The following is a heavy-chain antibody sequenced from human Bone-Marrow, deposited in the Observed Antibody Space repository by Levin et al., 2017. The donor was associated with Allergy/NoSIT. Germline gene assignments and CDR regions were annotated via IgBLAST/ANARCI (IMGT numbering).Heavy chain of an antibody. CDR2: VYYSGRS. D-gene: IGHD3-10*01. CDR1: GGSIRSNSFY. J-gene: IGHJ1*01. Sequence: SPTLSLPCAVSGGSIRSNSFYWGWIRQPPGKGLEWIGNVYYSGRSYSNPSLKSRVTISADTSKNQFSLKLRSVTAADTAVYYCVREDASGSFSLDWGPGTLVTVSS. V-gene: IGHV4-39*07. CDR3: VREDASGSFSLD.